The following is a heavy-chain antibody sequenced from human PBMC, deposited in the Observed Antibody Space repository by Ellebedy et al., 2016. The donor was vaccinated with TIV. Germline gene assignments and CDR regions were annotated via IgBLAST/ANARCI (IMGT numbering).Heavy chain of an antibody. J-gene: IGHJ3*02. V-gene: IGHV3-74*01. CDR3: TKRGVAWAAFDI. D-gene: IGHD7-27*01. CDR2: INSDGSNS. CDR1: GFTFSTYW. Sequence: GESLKISCAASGFTFSTYWMHWVRQAPGKGLVWVSRINSDGSNSNYADSVKGRFTISRDNSQDTVHLQMHSLRAEDTAVYYCTKRGVAWAAFDIWGPGTLVTVSS.